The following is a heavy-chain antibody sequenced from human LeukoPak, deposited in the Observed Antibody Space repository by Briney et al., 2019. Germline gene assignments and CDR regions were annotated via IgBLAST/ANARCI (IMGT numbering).Heavy chain of an antibody. CDR3: AREVGYCTNGVCYIDY. Sequence: SVKVSCKASGGTFSSYAIGWVRQAPGQGLEWMGRIIPIFGTANYAQKFQGRVTITTDESTSTAYMELSSLRSEDTAVYYCAREVGYCTNGVCYIDYWGQGTLVTVSS. D-gene: IGHD2-8*01. V-gene: IGHV1-69*05. J-gene: IGHJ4*02. CDR2: IIPIFGTA. CDR1: GGTFSSYA.